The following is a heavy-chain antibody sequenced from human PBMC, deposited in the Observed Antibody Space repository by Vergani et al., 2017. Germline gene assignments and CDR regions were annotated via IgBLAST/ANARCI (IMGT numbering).Heavy chain of an antibody. CDR3: ARDVWDCSGISCFLRAGEFYYMDV. D-gene: IGHD3-16*01. CDR1: GFKFSQFG. Sequence: QVQLVESGGGVVQPGTSLRLSCEASGFKFSQFGMHWVRQGPGKGLEWVAFIPDDGSKTQYADSEKGRVTISRDNPKNTVGLEMSSLRVDDTATYYCARDVWDCSGISCFLRAGEFYYMDVWGQGTTVTVSS. J-gene: IGHJ6*03. V-gene: IGHV3-33*05. CDR2: IPDDGSKT.